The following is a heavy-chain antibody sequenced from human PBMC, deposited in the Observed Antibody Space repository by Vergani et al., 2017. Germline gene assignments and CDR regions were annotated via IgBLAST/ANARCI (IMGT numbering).Heavy chain of an antibody. CDR2: INHSGST. J-gene: IGHJ5*02. Sequence: QVQLQQWGAGLLKPSETLCLTCAVYGGSFSGYYWSWIRQPPGKGLEWIGEINHSGSTNYNPSLKSRVTISVDTSKNQFSLKLSSVTAADTAVYYCARGRXRITMVRRFNWFDPWGQGTLVTVSS. V-gene: IGHV4-34*01. CDR3: ARGRXRITMVRRFNWFDP. CDR1: GGSFSGYY. D-gene: IGHD3-10*01.